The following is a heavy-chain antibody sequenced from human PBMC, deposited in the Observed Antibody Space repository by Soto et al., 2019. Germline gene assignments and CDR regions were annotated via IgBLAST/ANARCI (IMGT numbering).Heavy chain of an antibody. J-gene: IGHJ4*02. CDR1: GFTFSNYA. D-gene: IGHD5-12*01. Sequence: GALRLSCAASGFTFSNYAMSCVRQAPGKGLEWVSLVSATAGTTYYADSVKGRFTISRDNSKNTLYLQMNSLRAEDMAVYYCAKVPLRLDYFDYWGPGTLVTVSS. CDR2: VSATAGTT. V-gene: IGHV3-23*01. CDR3: AKVPLRLDYFDY.